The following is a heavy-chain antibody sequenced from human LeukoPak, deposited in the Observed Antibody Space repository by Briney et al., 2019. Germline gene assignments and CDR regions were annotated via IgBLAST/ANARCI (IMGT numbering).Heavy chain of an antibody. V-gene: IGHV3-21*01. CDR2: ISSSSSYI. D-gene: IGHD5-12*01. CDR3: ARGYSGYADY. J-gene: IGHJ4*02. CDR1: GFTFSSYA. Sequence: GGSLRLSCAASGFTFSSYAMSWVRQAPGKGLEWVSSISSSSSYIYYADSVKGRFTISRDNAKNSLYLQMNSLRAEDTAVYYCARGYSGYADYWGQGTLVTVSS.